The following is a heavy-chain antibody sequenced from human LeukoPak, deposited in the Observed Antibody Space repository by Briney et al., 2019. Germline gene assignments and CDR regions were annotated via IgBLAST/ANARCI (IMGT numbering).Heavy chain of an antibody. CDR3: ARGTGTTAYFDY. Sequence: GGSLRLSCAASGFTFSDYYMSWVRQAPGKGLEWVTYISGSSGYTKYADSVKGRFTISRDNAKNSLYLQVNSLRAEDTAVYYCARGTGTTAYFDYWGQGTPVTVSS. J-gene: IGHJ4*02. CDR2: ISGSSGYT. V-gene: IGHV3-11*06. D-gene: IGHD1-1*01. CDR1: GFTFSDYY.